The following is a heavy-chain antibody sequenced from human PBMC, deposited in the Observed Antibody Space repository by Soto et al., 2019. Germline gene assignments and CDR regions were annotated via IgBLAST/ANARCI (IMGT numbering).Heavy chain of an antibody. J-gene: IGHJ6*02. Sequence: PGGSLRLSCAASGFTFSSYAMHWVRQAPGKGLEWVAVISYDGSNKYYADSVKGRFTISRDNSKNTLYLQMNSLRAEDTAVYYCAREDIVLVPAANYYYYYGMDVWGHGTTVTVSS. V-gene: IGHV3-30-3*01. D-gene: IGHD2-2*01. CDR2: ISYDGSNK. CDR3: AREDIVLVPAANYYYYYGMDV. CDR1: GFTFSSYA.